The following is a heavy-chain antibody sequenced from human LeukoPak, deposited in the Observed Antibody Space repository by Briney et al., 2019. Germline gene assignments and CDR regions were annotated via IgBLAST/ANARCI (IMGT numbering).Heavy chain of an antibody. CDR2: ISSSGSTI. J-gene: IGHJ6*02. Sequence: GGSLRLSCAASGFTFSDYYMSWIRQAPGKGLEWVSYISSSGSTIYYADSVKGRFTISRDNAKNTLCLQMNSLRAEDTAVYYCAKGPSLRFYGMDVWGQGTTVTVSS. CDR3: AKGPSLRFYGMDV. D-gene: IGHD3-3*01. CDR1: GFTFSDYY. V-gene: IGHV3-11*01.